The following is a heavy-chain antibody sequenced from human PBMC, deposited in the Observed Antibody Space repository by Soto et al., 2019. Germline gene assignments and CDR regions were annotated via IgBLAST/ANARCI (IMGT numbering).Heavy chain of an antibody. CDR1: GGSISSYY. J-gene: IGHJ5*02. Sequence: SETLSLTCTVSGGSISSYYWSWIRQPPGKGLEWIGYIYYSGSTNYNPSLKSRVTISVDTSKNQFSLKLSSVTAADTAVYYCARDTRSEAWHGSYSHWFGPWGQGTLVTVSS. CDR3: ARDTRSEAWHGSYSHWFGP. V-gene: IGHV4-59*01. D-gene: IGHD1-26*01. CDR2: IYYSGST.